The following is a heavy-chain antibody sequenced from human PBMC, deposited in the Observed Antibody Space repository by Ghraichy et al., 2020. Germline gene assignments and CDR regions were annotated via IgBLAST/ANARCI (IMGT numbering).Heavy chain of an antibody. J-gene: IGHJ5*02. CDR2: MNPNSGNT. D-gene: IGHD2-2*01. CDR1: GYTFTSYD. V-gene: IGHV1-8*01. CDR3: ARSGLGCSSTSCYDNWFDP. Sequence: ASVKVSCKASGYTFTSYDINWVRQATGQGLEWMGWMNPNSGNTGYAQKFQGRVTMTRNTSISTAYMELSSLRSEDTAVYYWARSGLGCSSTSCYDNWFDPWGQGTLVTVSS.